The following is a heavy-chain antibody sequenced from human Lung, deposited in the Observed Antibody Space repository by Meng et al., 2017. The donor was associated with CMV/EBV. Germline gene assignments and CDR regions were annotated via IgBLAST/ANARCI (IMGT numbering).Heavy chain of an antibody. CDR1: GFTFSSYT. Sequence: ESXKISCAASGFTFSSYTMDWVRQAPGKGLEWVSSISSSSSHIYYTDSVKGRFTISRDNAENPLYLQMNSLRAEDTAVYYCARDWGPFDFWGQGTLVTVSS. CDR3: ARDWGPFDF. D-gene: IGHD3-16*01. J-gene: IGHJ4*02. CDR2: ISSSSSHI. V-gene: IGHV3-21*01.